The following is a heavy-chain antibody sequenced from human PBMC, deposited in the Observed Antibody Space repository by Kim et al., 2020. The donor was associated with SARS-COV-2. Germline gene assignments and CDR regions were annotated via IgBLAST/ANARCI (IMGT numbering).Heavy chain of an antibody. J-gene: IGHJ5*02. V-gene: IGHV4-31*02. CDR3: AREGWYGEQDQGHGCDP. D-gene: IGHD3-10*01. Sequence: LKSRGTISVDTSKNQFSLKLSSVTAADTAVYYCAREGWYGEQDQGHGCDPWGQGTLVTVSS.